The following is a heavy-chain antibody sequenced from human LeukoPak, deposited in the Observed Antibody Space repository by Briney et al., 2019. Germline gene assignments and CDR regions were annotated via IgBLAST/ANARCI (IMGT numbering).Heavy chain of an antibody. CDR1: GFTFSGYH. J-gene: IGHJ6*02. CDR3: ARLRYYGMDV. V-gene: IGHV3-48*04. CDR2: NSSSSSTI. Sequence: GGSLRLSCAASGFTFSGYHMSWVRQAPGKGLEWVSYNSSSSSTIYYADAVKSRFTISRDNANISLYLQMNSLRAEDTAVYYCARLRYYGMDVWGQGTTVTVSS.